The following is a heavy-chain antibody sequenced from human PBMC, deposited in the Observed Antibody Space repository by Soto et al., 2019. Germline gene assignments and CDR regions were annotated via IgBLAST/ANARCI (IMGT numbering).Heavy chain of an antibody. CDR1: GGSISSYY. CDR2: IYYSGST. D-gene: IGHD3-10*01. V-gene: IGHV4-59*01. J-gene: IGHJ5*02. Sequence: SETLSLTCTVSGGSISSYYWSWIRQPPGKGLEWIGYIYYSGSTNYNPSLKSRVTISVDTSKNQFSLKLSSVTAADTAVYYCARDAKVRGVSQLNWFDPWGQGTLVTVSS. CDR3: ARDAKVRGVSQLNWFDP.